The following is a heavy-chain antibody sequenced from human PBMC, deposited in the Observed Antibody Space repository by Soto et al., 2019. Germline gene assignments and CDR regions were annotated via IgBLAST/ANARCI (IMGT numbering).Heavy chain of an antibody. D-gene: IGHD4-17*01. V-gene: IGHV3-43*01. CDR3: AKDIMTTVPRRSYYYGMDV. J-gene: IGHJ6*02. CDR2: ISWDGGST. CDR1: GFTFDDYT. Sequence: GGSLRLSCAASGFTFDDYTMHWVRQAPGKGLEWVSLISWDGGSTYHADSVKGRFTISRDNSKNSLYLQMNSLRTEDTALYYCAKDIMTTVPRRSYYYGMDVWGQGTTVTVSS.